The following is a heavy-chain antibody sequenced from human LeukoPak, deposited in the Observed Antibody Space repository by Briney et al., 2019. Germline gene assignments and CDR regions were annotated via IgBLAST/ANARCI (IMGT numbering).Heavy chain of an antibody. CDR2: IYYSGST. CDR1: GGSISSYY. J-gene: IGHJ4*02. CDR3: ARKISYISVFDY. D-gene: IGHD2-15*01. Sequence: PSETLSLTCTVSGGSISSYYWSWIRQPPGKRLEWIGHIYYSGSTNYNPSLKSRVTISVDTSKNQFSLKLSSVTAADTAVYYCARKISYISVFDYWGQGTLVTVSS. V-gene: IGHV4-59*01.